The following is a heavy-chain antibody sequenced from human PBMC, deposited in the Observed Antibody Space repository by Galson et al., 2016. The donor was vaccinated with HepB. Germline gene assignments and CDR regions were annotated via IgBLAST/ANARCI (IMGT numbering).Heavy chain of an antibody. CDR3: ARSYGTWSNKGKVDS. D-gene: IGHD3-10*01. CDR1: GGSFSRYY. Sequence: SETLSLTCNVSGGSFSRYYWGWIRQPPGKGLEWIGLIYYTGSTYYKPSLKSRVTISVDTSKNQSSLRLSSVTAADTAVYYCARSYGTWSNKGKVDSWGQGTLGSVSS. J-gene: IGHJ4*02. V-gene: IGHV4-39*01. CDR2: IYYTGST.